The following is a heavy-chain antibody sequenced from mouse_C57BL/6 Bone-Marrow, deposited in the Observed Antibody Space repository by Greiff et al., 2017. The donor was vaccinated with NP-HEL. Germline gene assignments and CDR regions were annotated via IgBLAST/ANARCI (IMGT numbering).Heavy chain of an antibody. D-gene: IGHD4-1*01. J-gene: IGHJ3*01. CDR1: GFSFNTYA. Sequence: EVKLMESGGGLVQPKGSLKLSCAASGFSFNTYAMNWVRQAPGKGLEWVARIRSKSNNYATYYADSVKDRFTISRDDSESMLYLQMNNLKTEDTAMYYCVRQGTGRAYWGQGTLVTVSA. V-gene: IGHV10-1*01. CDR3: VRQGTGRAY. CDR2: IRSKSNNYAT.